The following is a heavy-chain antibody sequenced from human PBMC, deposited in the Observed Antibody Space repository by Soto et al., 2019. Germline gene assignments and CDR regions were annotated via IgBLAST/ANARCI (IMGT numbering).Heavy chain of an antibody. CDR2: IYSGGYT. CDR3: ARDNGLNGMDV. CDR1: RVNLSSNY. Sequence: LSCAGSRVNLSSNYMSWVRQAPGKGLEWVSIIYSGGYTYYAESVKGRFTISSDNSKNTLFLRMNSLRAEDTAVYYCARDNGLNGMDVWGQGTTV. J-gene: IGHJ6*01. V-gene: IGHV3-53*01.